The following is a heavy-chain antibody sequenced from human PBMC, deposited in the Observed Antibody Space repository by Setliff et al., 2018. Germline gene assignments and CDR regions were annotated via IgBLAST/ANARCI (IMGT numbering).Heavy chain of an antibody. D-gene: IGHD2-2*01. CDR3: ARSYCSSTSCYPFDY. CDR1: GYTFTSYY. CDR2: INPSGGST. V-gene: IGHV1-46*01. J-gene: IGHJ4*02. Sequence: ASVKVSCKASGYTFTSYYMHWVRQAPGQGLEWMGIINPSGGSTSYAQKFQGRVTMTRDTSTSTVYMELSSLRSEDTAVYYCARSYCSSTSCYPFDYWGQGTLVTVSS.